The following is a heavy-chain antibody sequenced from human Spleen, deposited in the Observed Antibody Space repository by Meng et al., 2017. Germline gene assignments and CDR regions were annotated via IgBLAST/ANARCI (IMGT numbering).Heavy chain of an antibody. CDR2: INAGNGNT. CDR1: GYTFTTYA. J-gene: IGHJ4*02. Sequence: QVQLVPSGAEVKKPGASVKVSCKASGYTFTTYALHWVRQAPGQRLELVGWINAGNGNTKYSQKFQGRVTITRDTSASTAYMELSSLRSEDTAVYFCARGGEHFDYWGQGTLVTVSS. D-gene: IGHD1/OR15-1a*01. CDR3: ARGGEHFDY. V-gene: IGHV1-3*01.